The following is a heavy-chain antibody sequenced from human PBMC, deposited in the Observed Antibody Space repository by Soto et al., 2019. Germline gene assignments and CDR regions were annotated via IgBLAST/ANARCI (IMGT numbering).Heavy chain of an antibody. CDR3: ARVGVLDHMDS. J-gene: IGHJ4*02. CDR2: IYHSGST. Sequence: SETLSLTCTVSGASISSSYWSWIRRPPGKGLEWIGYIYHSGSTKYNPSLKSRVTISVDTSKNQFSVKLSSLTAADTAVYYCARVGVLDHMDSWGQGTRVTVSS. D-gene: IGHD2-8*02. CDR1: GASISSSY. V-gene: IGHV4-59*01.